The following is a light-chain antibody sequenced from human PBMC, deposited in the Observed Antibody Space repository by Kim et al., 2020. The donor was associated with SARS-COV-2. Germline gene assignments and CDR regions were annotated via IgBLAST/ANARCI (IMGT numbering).Light chain of an antibody. J-gene: IGKJ1*01. Sequence: DIQMTQSPSSLSASVGDRVTITCPASQDISRYLNWYQQKPGKAPKLLIYTASSMQSGVPSRFTGSGSVTDFTLTISRLQPEDFATYYCQQTYIASRTFGQGTKVDIK. V-gene: IGKV1-39*01. CDR3: QQTYIASRT. CDR1: QDISRY. CDR2: TAS.